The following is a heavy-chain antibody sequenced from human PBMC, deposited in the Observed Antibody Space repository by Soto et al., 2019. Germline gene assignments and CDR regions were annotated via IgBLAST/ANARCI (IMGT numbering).Heavy chain of an antibody. CDR3: AKGSPDRSWLD. D-gene: IGHD6-19*01. Sequence: QVQLVESGGGAVLAGMSLRLSCAGSGFTFSDYAMYWVRQAPGKGLEWVAVTSEDGCKRYYTESVKGRFTITRDNSKNSLYLQMRSLGRGDTAVYYCAKGSPDRSWLDWGQGTLV. J-gene: IGHJ4*02. CDR1: GFTFSDYA. V-gene: IGHV3-30*18. CDR2: TSEDGCKR.